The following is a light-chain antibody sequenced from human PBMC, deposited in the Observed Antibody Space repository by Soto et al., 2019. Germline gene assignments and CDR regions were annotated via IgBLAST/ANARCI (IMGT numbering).Light chain of an antibody. CDR2: GGF. Sequence: QSVLAQPASVSGSPGQWITISCTGTTSDVGSYDLVSWYQQHPGEAPKLLIYGGFKRPSGVSNRFSGSKSGNTASLTISGLQAEDEADYYCCSYAGGSSYVFGTGTKLTVL. CDR3: CSYAGGSSYV. J-gene: IGLJ1*01. V-gene: IGLV2-23*01. CDR1: TSDVGSYDL.